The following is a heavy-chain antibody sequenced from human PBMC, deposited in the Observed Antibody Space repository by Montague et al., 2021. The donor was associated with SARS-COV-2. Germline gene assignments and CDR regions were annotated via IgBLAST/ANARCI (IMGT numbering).Heavy chain of an antibody. CDR1: GFIFSDSL. CDR3: VRDWAYNLDV. D-gene: IGHD1-1*01. V-gene: IGHV3-74*01. Sequence: SLRLSCAASGFIFSDSLMQWLRQPPGKGLEWVSYIYHDGSDTAYADSVKGRFTISRDNSKNTLHLQMNSLRAEDTAVYYCVRDWAYNLDVWGQGTTVTVSS. J-gene: IGHJ6*02. CDR2: IYHDGSDT.